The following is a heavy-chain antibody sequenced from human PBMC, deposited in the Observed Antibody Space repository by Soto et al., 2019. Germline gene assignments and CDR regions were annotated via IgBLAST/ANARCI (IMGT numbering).Heavy chain of an antibody. V-gene: IGHV1-18*01. CDR3: AMVDVYVTPSPQDV. J-gene: IGHJ6*02. CDR1: GYTFTRYG. CDR2: INTYNGNT. Sequence: QVQLVQSGAEVKNPGASVKVSCKASGYTFTRYGIGWARQAPGQGLEWMGWINTYNGNTNYAQNVQGRVTLTTDTXXSTAYRERRILRSTETAIYYCAMVDVYVTPSPQDVWGQGTTVIVSS. D-gene: IGHD3-16*01.